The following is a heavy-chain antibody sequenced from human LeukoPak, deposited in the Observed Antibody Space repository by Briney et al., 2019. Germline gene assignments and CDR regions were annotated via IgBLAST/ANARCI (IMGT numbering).Heavy chain of an antibody. CDR2: IIPLFETV. CDR1: GGTSNNYR. J-gene: IGHJ4*02. Sequence: SVKVSCKASGGTSNNYRINWVRRAPGQGLEWMGGIIPLFETVSYSQKFKGRVTITADDSTTTGYMELSSLSADDTAIYYCARVQYGNGWSAFDYWGQGTVITVSS. V-gene: IGHV1-69*13. D-gene: IGHD6-19*01. CDR3: ARVQYGNGWSAFDY.